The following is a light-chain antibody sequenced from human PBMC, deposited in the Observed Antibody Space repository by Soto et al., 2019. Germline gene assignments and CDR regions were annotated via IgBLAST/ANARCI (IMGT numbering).Light chain of an antibody. CDR3: SSYTRSSTVV. CDR2: DVS. Sequence: QSALPQPASVSGSPGQSITSSCTGTSSDVGGYNYVSWYQQHPGKAPKLMIYDVSNRPSGVSNRFSGSKSGNTASLTISGLQAEDEADYYCSSYTRSSTVVFGGGTKLTV. V-gene: IGLV2-14*01. J-gene: IGLJ2*01. CDR1: SSDVGGYNY.